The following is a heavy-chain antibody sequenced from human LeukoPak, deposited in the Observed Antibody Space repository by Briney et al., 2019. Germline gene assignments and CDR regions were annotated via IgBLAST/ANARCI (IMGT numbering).Heavy chain of an antibody. J-gene: IGHJ4*02. CDR2: MSYDGTNK. Sequence: GTSLRLSCAASGFTLTTYSIHWVRQAPGKGVEWVAVMSYDGTNKYYADSVKGRFIISRDNSENTVYLQMNDLRAEDTAVYYCARVRVPSRILLPYFDYWGQGTLVTVSS. CDR1: GFTLTTYS. CDR3: ARVRVPSRILLPYFDY. D-gene: IGHD2-15*01. V-gene: IGHV3-30*03.